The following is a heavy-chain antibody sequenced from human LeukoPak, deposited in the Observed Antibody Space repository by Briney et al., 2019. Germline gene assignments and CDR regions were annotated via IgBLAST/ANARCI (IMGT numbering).Heavy chain of an antibody. CDR3: ARDVNDILTGYYSRMDV. Sequence: GRSLRLSCAASGFTFSSYGMHRVRQAPGKGLEWVAVIWYDGSNKYYADSVKGRFTISRDNSKNTLYLQMNSLRAEDTTVYYCARDVNDILTGYYSRMDVWGQGTTVTVSS. CDR1: GFTFSSYG. J-gene: IGHJ6*02. CDR2: IWYDGSNK. D-gene: IGHD3-9*01. V-gene: IGHV3-33*01.